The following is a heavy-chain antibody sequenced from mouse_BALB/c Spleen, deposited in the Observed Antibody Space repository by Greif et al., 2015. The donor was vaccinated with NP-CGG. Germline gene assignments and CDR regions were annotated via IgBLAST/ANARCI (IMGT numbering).Heavy chain of an antibody. J-gene: IGHJ3*01. Sequence: LQQSGGGLMQPGGSMKLSCVASGVTFSNYWMNWVRQSPERGLECAAETRLPSNNYATHYAESVKVRFTISRDDSKSSVYLQMINLRAEVTGIYYCSTGFAYWCQGTLVTVSA. CDR1: GVTFSNYW. V-gene: IGHV6-6*02. CDR2: TRLPSNNYAT. CDR3: STGFAY.